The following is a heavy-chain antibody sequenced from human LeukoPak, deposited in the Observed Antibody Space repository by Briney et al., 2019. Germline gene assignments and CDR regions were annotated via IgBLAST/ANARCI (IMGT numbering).Heavy chain of an antibody. CDR2: IYHSGST. V-gene: IGHV4-38-2*02. CDR3: ARVLNWNYYYYMDV. D-gene: IGHD3-3*01. J-gene: IGHJ6*03. CDR1: GGSISSYY. Sequence: SETLSLTCTVSGGSISSYYWGWIRQPPGKGLEWIGSIYHSGSTYYNPSLKSRVTISVDTSKNQFSLKLSSVTAADTAVYNCARVLNWNYYYYMDVWGKGTTVTVSS.